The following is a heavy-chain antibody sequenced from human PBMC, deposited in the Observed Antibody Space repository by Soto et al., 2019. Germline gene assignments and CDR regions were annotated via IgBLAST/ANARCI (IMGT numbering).Heavy chain of an antibody. Sequence: LRLSCAASGFTFSSNAMSWVRQAPGKGLEWVSGITGSGGITDYADSVKGRFTISRDHSRNTLYLQMNYLRVEDAAVYYCARIDSMEDFYGSSASFDYNFWGQGTLVTVSS. CDR3: ARIDSMEDFYGSSASFDYNF. CDR2: ITGSGGIT. J-gene: IGHJ4*02. CDR1: GFTFSSNA. D-gene: IGHD3-22*01. V-gene: IGHV3-23*01.